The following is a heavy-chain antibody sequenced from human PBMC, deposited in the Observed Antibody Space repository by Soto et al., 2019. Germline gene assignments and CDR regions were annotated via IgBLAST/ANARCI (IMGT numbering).Heavy chain of an antibody. V-gene: IGHV3-23*01. J-gene: IGHJ4*02. CDR3: AKHGYDILTGYYY. D-gene: IGHD3-9*01. Sequence: PGGSLRLSCAGSGFTFSSYAVSWVRQAPGKGLEWVSGITGSGGSTYYADSVKGRFTMSRDNSRNTLYLQMNSLRAEDTAVYHCAKHGYDILTGYYYWGQGTLVTVSS. CDR2: ITGSGGST. CDR1: GFTFSSYA.